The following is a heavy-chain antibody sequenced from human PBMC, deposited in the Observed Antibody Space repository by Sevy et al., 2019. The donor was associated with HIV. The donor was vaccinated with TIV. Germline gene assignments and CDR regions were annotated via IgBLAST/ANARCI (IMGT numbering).Heavy chain of an antibody. Sequence: SETLSLTCTVSGGSMSSYFWSWIRQPPGKGLEWIGYIYYTGTTNYNPSPRSRLTMSLDTSTNRFFLKLTAVTAADTAVYYCARDSVLSPRVFDSWGQGTLVTVSS. V-gene: IGHV4-59*01. CDR1: GGSMSSYF. CDR2: IYYTGTT. CDR3: ARDSVLSPRVFDS. J-gene: IGHJ4*02. D-gene: IGHD3-10*01.